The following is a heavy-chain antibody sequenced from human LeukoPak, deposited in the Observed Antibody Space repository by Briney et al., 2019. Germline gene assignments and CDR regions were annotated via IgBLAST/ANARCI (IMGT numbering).Heavy chain of an antibody. CDR2: IYYSGST. CDR1: GGSICSSSYY. Sequence: SETLSLTCTVSGGSICSSSYYWGWIRQPPGKGLEWIGSIYYSGSTYYNPSLKSRVTISVDTSKNQFSLKLSSVTAADTAVYYCARHEVVPAARYYYYGMDVWGQGTTVTVSS. V-gene: IGHV4-39*01. D-gene: IGHD2-2*01. CDR3: ARHEVVPAARYYYYGMDV. J-gene: IGHJ6*02.